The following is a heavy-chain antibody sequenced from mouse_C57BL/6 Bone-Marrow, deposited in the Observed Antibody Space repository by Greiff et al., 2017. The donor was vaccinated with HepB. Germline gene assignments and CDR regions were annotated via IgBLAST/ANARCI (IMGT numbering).Heavy chain of an antibody. CDR3: ASGDGNYFFAY. V-gene: IGHV1-7*01. J-gene: IGHJ3*01. D-gene: IGHD2-1*01. CDR1: ASTFPSSW. CDR2: INPSSGYT. Sequence: QVQLKESGAELPKPGASVKLSSKASASTFPSSWMHWVKQRPGQVLEWIGYINPSSGYTKYNQKFKDKATLPADKSSSTAYMQLSSLTYEDSAVYYCASGDGNYFFAYWGQGTLVTVSA.